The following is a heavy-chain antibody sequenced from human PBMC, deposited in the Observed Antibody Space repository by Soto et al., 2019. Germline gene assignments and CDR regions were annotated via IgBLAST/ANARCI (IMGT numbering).Heavy chain of an antibody. J-gene: IGHJ5*01. D-gene: IGHD3-22*01. Sequence: SETLCLTCAFCVGCFSVHSWAWIRQSPGKGLEWIGDINHSGRVNYSPSLKSRVTISLDTSKNQFSLTLSAVTAADTAMYYCSTRAYDTNGYYRFDPWGQGTLVTVSS. CDR3: STRAYDTNGYYRFDP. CDR2: INHSGRV. CDR1: VGCFSVHS. V-gene: IGHV4-34*01.